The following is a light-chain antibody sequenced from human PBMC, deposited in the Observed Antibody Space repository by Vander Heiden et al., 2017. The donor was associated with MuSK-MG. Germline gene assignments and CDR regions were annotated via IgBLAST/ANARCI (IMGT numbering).Light chain of an antibody. V-gene: IGKV3-20*01. CDR2: GAS. CDR3: QQDYSSPRT. CDR1: QSVTSNY. J-gene: IGKJ1*01. Sequence: EIVLTQSPGTLSLSPGERATLPCRASQSVTSNYLAWYQQKPGQAPKLLIYGASSRATGIPDRVSGSGSGTDFTLTISSLEPEDFAVYYCQQDYSSPRTFGQGTKVEIK.